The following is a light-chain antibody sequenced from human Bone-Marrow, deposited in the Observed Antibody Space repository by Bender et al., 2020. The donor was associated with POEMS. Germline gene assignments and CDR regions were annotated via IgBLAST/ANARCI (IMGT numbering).Light chain of an antibody. V-gene: IGLV2-8*01. CDR1: SSDIGNYNQ. CDR2: DVT. CDR3: SSYAGSDNYV. J-gene: IGLJ1*01. Sequence: QSALTQPASVSGSPGQSITISCTGTSSDIGNYNQVSWYQQVPGKAPKLIIYDVTKRPSGVPDRFSGSKSGDTASLTVSGLQAEDEADYYCSSYAGSDNYVFGTGTKVTVL.